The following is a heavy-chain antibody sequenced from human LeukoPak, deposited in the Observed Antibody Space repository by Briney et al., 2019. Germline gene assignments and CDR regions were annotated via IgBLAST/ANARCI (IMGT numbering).Heavy chain of an antibody. CDR2: ISSSGSTI. Sequence: GGSLRLSCAASGFTFSSYEMNWVRQAPGKGLEWVSYISSSGSTIYYADSVKGRFTISRDNAKNSLYLQMNSLRAEDTAVYYCAKDRARGFIDYWGQGTLVTVSS. D-gene: IGHD3-10*01. V-gene: IGHV3-48*03. J-gene: IGHJ4*02. CDR1: GFTFSSYE. CDR3: AKDRARGFIDY.